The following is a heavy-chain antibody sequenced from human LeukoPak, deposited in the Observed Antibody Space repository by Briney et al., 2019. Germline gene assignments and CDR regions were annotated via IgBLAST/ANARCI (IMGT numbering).Heavy chain of an antibody. CDR1: GYTFTSYY. CDR3: ARVPRNYDSSGYYYKISIFDY. J-gene: IGHJ4*02. Sequence: GASVKVSCKASGYTFTSYYMHWVRQAPGQGLEWMGIINPSGGSTSYAQKFQGRVTMTRDTSTSTVYMELSSLRSEDTAVYYCARVPRNYDSSGYYYKISIFDYWGQGTLVTVSS. V-gene: IGHV1-46*01. CDR2: INPSGGST. D-gene: IGHD3-22*01.